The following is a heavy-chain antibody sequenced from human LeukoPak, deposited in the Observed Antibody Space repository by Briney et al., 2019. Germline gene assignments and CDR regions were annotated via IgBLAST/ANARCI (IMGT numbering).Heavy chain of an antibody. V-gene: IGHV4-59*01. CDR1: GGSISSYC. J-gene: IGHJ4*02. CDR2: IYYSGST. D-gene: IGHD4-17*01. Sequence: SETLSLTCTVSGGSISSYCWSWIRQPPGKGLEWIGYIYYSGSTNYNPSLKSRVTISVDTSKNQFSLKLSSVTAADTAVYYCARDLHDYGDYRFDYWGQGTLVTVSS. CDR3: ARDLHDYGDYRFDY.